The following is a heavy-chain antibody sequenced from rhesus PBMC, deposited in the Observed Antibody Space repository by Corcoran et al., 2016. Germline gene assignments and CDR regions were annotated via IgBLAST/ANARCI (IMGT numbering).Heavy chain of an antibody. V-gene: IGHV4S11*01. CDR1: GGSISSNY. CDR2: IFGSVSNT. CDR3: AREGSGNSLAV. J-gene: IGHJ5-2*02. Sequence: QVQLQESGPGLVKPLETLSLTCAVSGGSISSNYWSWIRQPPGKGLEGIAYIFGSVSNTNHHPSRKGRVTLSVDTSKNQISLKMSSVTAADTAVYYCAREGSGNSLAVWGRGVLVAVSS. D-gene: IGHD2-21*01.